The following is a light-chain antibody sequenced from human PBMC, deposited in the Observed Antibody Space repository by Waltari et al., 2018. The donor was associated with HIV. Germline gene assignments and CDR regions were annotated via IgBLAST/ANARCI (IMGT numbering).Light chain of an antibody. V-gene: IGLV2-14*03. Sequence: QSALTQPASVSGSPGQSITISCTGTSSDVGAYNFVSWYKQPPGKAPKLMIYDVSSRPSGFSVRFSGSSPGNTAARTIAGLQAEDEADYSCGSYTSSSTLVFGGGTKLTVL. CDR2: DVS. CDR3: GSYTSSSTLV. CDR1: SSDVGAYNF. J-gene: IGLJ3*02.